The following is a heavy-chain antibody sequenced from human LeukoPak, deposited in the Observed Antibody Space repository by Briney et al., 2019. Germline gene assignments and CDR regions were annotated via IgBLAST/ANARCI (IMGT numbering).Heavy chain of an antibody. CDR1: GGTFSSYA. Sequence: SVKVSCQASGGTFSSYAISWVRQAPGQGLEWMGGIIPIFGTANYAQKFQGRVTITTDESTSTAYMELSSLRSEDTAVYYCARVHHSEGWYGYYFDFWGQGALVTVSS. CDR3: ARVHHSEGWYGYYFDF. J-gene: IGHJ4*02. CDR2: IIPIFGTA. D-gene: IGHD6-19*01. V-gene: IGHV1-69*05.